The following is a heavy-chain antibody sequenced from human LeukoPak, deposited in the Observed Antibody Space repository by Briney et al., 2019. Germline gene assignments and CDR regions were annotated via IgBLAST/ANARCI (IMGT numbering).Heavy chain of an antibody. CDR1: GYSISSGDY. D-gene: IGHD2-15*01. J-gene: IGHJ4*02. V-gene: IGHV4-38-2*02. CDR3: ARGRRAAPVFDY. Sequence: SETLSLTCSVSGYSISSGDYWAWIRQPPGMGLQWIGIIYHTGITYYTPSLKSRVTISVDTSKNQFSLKLSSVTAADTAVYYCARGRRAAPVFDYWGQGTLVTVSS. CDR2: IYHTGIT.